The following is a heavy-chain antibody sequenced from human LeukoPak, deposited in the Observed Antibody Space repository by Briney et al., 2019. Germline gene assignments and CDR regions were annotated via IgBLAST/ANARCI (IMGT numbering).Heavy chain of an antibody. CDR1: GFTFSSYS. CDR2: ISSSSSTI. V-gene: IGHV3-48*01. Sequence: GGSLRLSCAASGFTFSSYSMNWVRQAPGKGLEWVSYISSSSSTIYYADSVKGRFTISRDNAKNSLYLQMNSLRAEDTAVYYCARDFDFHGMDVWGQGTTVTVSS. CDR3: ARDFDFHGMDV. D-gene: IGHD3-9*01. J-gene: IGHJ6*02.